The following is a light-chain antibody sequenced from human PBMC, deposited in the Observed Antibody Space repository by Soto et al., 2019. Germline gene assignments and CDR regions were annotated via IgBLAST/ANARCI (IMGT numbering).Light chain of an antibody. Sequence: LNQSPATLSLSPVDRATLSCRASQGISSSLAWYQQRAGKAPKFLIYAAPTLQSGAPPRFSGSGSGTEFALTISSLQPEDSATYYCQQLKSYPLTFGGGTKVDIK. J-gene: IGKJ4*01. CDR1: QGISSS. CDR2: AAP. CDR3: QQLKSYPLT. V-gene: IGKV1-9*01.